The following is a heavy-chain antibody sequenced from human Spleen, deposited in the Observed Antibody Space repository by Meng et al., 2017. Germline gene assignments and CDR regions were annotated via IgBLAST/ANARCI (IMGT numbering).Heavy chain of an antibody. CDR1: GDSISNYY. V-gene: IGHV4-4*07. J-gene: IGHJ4*02. Sequence: QGQLQGPGPGLVKPSDTLALTCSCSGDSISNYYWNWLRQPAGKRLEWIGRTYVGGSTDYNPSLRSRVTVSVDTSKNQISLRLASVTAADTAVYFCARGSAGDYYFDSWGQGTLVTVSS. CDR2: TYVGGST. D-gene: IGHD4-17*01. CDR3: ARGSAGDYYFDS.